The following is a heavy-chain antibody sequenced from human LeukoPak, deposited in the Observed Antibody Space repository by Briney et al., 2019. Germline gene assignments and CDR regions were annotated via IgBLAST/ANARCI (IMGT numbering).Heavy chain of an antibody. J-gene: IGHJ3*02. V-gene: IGHV4-34*01. D-gene: IGHD6-13*01. CDR2: INHSGST. CDR1: GGSFSGYY. CDR3: ARGHRGSSWYSGAFDI. Sequence: PSETLSLTCAVYGGSFSGYYWSWIRQPPGKGLEWIGEINHSGSTNYNPSLKSRVTISVDTSKNQFSLKLSSVTAADTAVYYCARGHRGSSWYSGAFDIWGQGTMVTVSS.